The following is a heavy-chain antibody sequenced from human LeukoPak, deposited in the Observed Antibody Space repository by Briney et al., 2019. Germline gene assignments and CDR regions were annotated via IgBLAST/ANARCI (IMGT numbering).Heavy chain of an antibody. CDR1: GFTFSSYG. V-gene: IGHV3-30*18. J-gene: IGHJ4*02. D-gene: IGHD3-10*01. CDR2: ISYDGSNK. Sequence: PGGSLRLSCAASGFTFSSYGVHWVRQAPGKGLEWVAVISYDGSNKYYADSVKGRFTISRDNSKNTLYLQMNSLRAEDTAVYYCAKDLRGEVRGVDYWGQGTLVTVSS. CDR3: AKDLRGEVRGVDY.